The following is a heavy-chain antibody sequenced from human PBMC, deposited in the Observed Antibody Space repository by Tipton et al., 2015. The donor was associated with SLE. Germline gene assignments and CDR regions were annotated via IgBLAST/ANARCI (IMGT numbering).Heavy chain of an antibody. J-gene: IGHJ6*02. CDR2: INPSGGST. D-gene: IGHD6-19*01. CDR3: ARSLIAVAGTGVYYYGMDV. Sequence: QEQLVQSGAEVKKPGASVKVSCKASGYTFTSYYMHWVRQAPGQGLEWMGIINPSGGSTSYAQKFQGRVTMTRDTSTSTVYMEPSSLRSEDTAVYYCARSLIAVAGTGVYYYGMDVWGQGTTVTVSS. CDR1: GYTFTSYY. V-gene: IGHV1-46*01.